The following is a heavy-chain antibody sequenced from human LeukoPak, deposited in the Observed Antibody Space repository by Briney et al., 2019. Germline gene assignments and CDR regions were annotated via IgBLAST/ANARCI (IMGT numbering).Heavy chain of an antibody. CDR1: GFSFDDYA. J-gene: IGHJ4*02. Sequence: GGSLRLSCAVSGFSFDDYAMHWVRQAPGKGLEWVSGISWNSGSIGYAESVKGRFTISRDNAKNSLYLQMNSLRAEDTALYYXXXXXXXGEDSSGWASFDYWGQGTLVTVSS. V-gene: IGHV3-9*01. CDR2: ISWNSGSI. D-gene: IGHD6-19*01. CDR3: XXXXXXGEDSSGWASFDY.